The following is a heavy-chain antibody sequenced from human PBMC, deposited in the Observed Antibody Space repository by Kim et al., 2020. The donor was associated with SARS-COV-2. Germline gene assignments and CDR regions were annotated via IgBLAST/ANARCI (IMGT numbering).Heavy chain of an antibody. CDR2: INAGNGNT. V-gene: IGHV1-3*01. J-gene: IGHJ4*02. CDR1: GYTFTSYA. CDR3: ARDRGLGDGYNYWAY. D-gene: IGHD5-12*01. Sequence: ASVKVSCKASGYTFTSYAMHWVRQAPGQRLEWMGWINAGNGNTKYSQKFQGRVTITRDTSASTAYMELSSLRSEDTAVYYCARDRGLGDGYNYWAYWGQGTLVTVSS.